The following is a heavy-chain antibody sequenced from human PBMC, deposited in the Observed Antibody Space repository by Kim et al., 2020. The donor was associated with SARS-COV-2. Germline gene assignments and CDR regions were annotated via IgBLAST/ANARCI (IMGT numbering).Heavy chain of an antibody. Sequence: ASVKVSCKASGYTFTSYAMHWVRQAPGQRLEWMGWINAGNGNTKYSQKFQGRVTITRDTSASTAYMELSSLRSEDTAVYYCAREEGVYYGSGSYYHTLNYWGQGTLVTVSS. D-gene: IGHD3-10*01. J-gene: IGHJ4*02. CDR1: GYTFTSYA. CDR3: AREEGVYYGSGSYYHTLNY. V-gene: IGHV1-3*01. CDR2: INAGNGNT.